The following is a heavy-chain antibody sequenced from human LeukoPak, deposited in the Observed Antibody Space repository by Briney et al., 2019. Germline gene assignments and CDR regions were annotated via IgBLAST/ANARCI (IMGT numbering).Heavy chain of an antibody. CDR3: ARVWMSSSWYGDAFDI. J-gene: IGHJ3*02. CDR1: GYTFTGYY. CDR2: INPNSGGT. V-gene: IGHV1-2*02. Sequence: GASVKVSCKASGYTFTGYYMHWVRQAPGQGLEWMGWINPNSGGTNYAQKFQGRVTMTRDTSISTAYMELSRLRSDDTAVYYCARVWMSSSWYGDAFDIWGQGTMVTVSS. D-gene: IGHD6-13*01.